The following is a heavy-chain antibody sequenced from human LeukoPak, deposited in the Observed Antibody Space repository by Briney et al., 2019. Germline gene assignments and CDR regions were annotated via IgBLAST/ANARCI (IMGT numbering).Heavy chain of an antibody. CDR1: GFTFSSYA. CDR2: ISYDGSNK. V-gene: IGHV3-30-3*01. CDR3: ARVRVYYCSSTSCSHFDY. Sequence: PVRSLRLSCAASGFTFSSYAMHWVRQAPGKGLEWVAVISYDGSNKYYADSVKGRFTISRDNSKNTLYLQMNSLRAEDTAVYYCARVRVYYCSSTSCSHFDYWGQGTLVTVSS. J-gene: IGHJ4*02. D-gene: IGHD2-2*01.